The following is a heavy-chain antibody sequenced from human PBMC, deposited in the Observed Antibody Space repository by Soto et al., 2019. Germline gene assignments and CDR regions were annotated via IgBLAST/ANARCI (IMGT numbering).Heavy chain of an antibody. CDR3: ARGTPSNIAAAGYFDY. CDR2: TYYRSKWYN. J-gene: IGHJ4*02. Sequence: SQTLSLTCAISGDSVSSNSAAWNWIRQSPSRGLEWLGRTYYRSKWYNDYAVSVKSRIAINPDTSKNQFSLQLNSVTPGDTAVYYCARGTPSNIAAAGYFDYWGQGTLVTVSS. V-gene: IGHV6-1*01. CDR1: GDSVSSNSAA. D-gene: IGHD6-13*01.